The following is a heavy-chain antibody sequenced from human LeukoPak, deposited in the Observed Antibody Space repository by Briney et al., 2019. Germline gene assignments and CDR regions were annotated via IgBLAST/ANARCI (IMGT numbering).Heavy chain of an antibody. Sequence: PGGSLRLSCVASGFSFSTYDMYWVRQAAGRGPEWVSAVGTNEDTYYLASVKGRFTVSRENGKNSSYLLMNSLRVEDTAVYYCARVWRGIASPYHDMDVWGQGTAVTVSS. J-gene: IGHJ6*02. V-gene: IGHV3-13*01. CDR3: ARVWRGIASPYHDMDV. CDR2: VGTNEDT. D-gene: IGHD6-13*01. CDR1: GFSFSTYD.